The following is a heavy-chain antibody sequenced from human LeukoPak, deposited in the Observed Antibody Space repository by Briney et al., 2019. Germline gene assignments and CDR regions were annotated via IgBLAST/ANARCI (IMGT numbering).Heavy chain of an antibody. D-gene: IGHD2-15*01. CDR3: VVGGSPGY. J-gene: IGHJ4*02. CDR1: GLAFSAYK. CDR2: ISTDGYTT. Sequence: GGSLRLSCAASGLAFSAYKVHWVRQAPRKGLVWVSRISTDGYTTDYADFVQGRFTAFRDNTKNTWSLEMNSLRAEDTAVYYRVVGGSPGYWGQGTLVTVSS. V-gene: IGHV3-74*01.